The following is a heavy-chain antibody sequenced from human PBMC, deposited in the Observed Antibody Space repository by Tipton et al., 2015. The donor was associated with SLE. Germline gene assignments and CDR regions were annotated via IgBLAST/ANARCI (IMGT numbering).Heavy chain of an antibody. D-gene: IGHD3-22*01. CDR3: AGEEYYYDSSGRKGAAFDI. Sequence: TLSLTCTVSGGSISSGSYYWSWIRQPAGKGLEWIGHIYTRGSTNYNPSLKSRVTISVDTSKNQFSLNLSPVPAADTAVYYCAGEEYYYDSSGRKGAAFDIWGQGTMVTVSS. CDR2: IYTRGST. J-gene: IGHJ3*02. CDR1: GGSISSGSYY. V-gene: IGHV4-61*09.